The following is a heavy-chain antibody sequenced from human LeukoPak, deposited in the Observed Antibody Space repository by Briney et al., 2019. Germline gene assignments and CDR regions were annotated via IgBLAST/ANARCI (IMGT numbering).Heavy chain of an antibody. D-gene: IGHD3-22*01. CDR2: ISYDGSNK. CDR1: GFTFSSYA. Sequence: PGRSLRLSCAASGFTFSSYAMHWVRQAPGKGLEWVAVISYDGSNKYYADSVKGRFTISRDNSKNTLYLQMNSLRAEDAAVYYCANAPPRAHYYDSSGHYGRSDYWGQGTLVTVSS. V-gene: IGHV3-30-3*01. J-gene: IGHJ4*02. CDR3: ANAPPRAHYYDSSGHYGRSDY.